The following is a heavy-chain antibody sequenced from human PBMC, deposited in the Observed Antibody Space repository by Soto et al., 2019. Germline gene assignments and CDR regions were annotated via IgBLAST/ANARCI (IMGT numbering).Heavy chain of an antibody. Sequence: QVQLVQSGAEVKKPGASVKVSCKASGYTFTSYYMHWVRQAPGQGLEWMGIINPSRGSTSYAQKFQGRVTMTRDTSTSTVYLELSSLRSEDTAVYYCARENGYYDSSGYYTPYYFDYWGQGTLVTVSS. CDR1: GYTFTSYY. J-gene: IGHJ4*02. CDR2: INPSRGST. V-gene: IGHV1-46*01. CDR3: ARENGYYDSSGYYTPYYFDY. D-gene: IGHD3-22*01.